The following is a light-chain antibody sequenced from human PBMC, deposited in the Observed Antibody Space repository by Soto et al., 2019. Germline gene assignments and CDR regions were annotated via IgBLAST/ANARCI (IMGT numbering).Light chain of an antibody. CDR2: VNGDGRH. J-gene: IGLJ3*02. V-gene: IGLV4-69*01. Sequence: QTVVTQSPSASASLGASVKLTCTLSSGHSSYSIAWHQQQSEKGPRYLMRVNGDGRHSKGDGIPDRFSGSSSGAERYLTISSLQSEDEADYYCQTWGTGIRVFGGGTKVTVL. CDR3: QTWGTGIRV. CDR1: SGHSSYS.